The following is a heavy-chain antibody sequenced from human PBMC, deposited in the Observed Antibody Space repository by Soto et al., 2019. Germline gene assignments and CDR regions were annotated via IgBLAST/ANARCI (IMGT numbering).Heavy chain of an antibody. V-gene: IGHV4-34*01. D-gene: IGHD1-26*01. J-gene: IGHJ6*02. CDR3: ASLCGSYYYYGMDV. Sequence: SETRSLTCAVYGGSFSGYYWSWIRQPPGKGLEWIGEINHSGSTNYNPSLKSRVTISVDTSKNQFSLKLSSVTAADTAVYYCASLCGSYYYYGMDVWGQGTTVTVSS. CDR2: INHSGST. CDR1: GGSFSGYY.